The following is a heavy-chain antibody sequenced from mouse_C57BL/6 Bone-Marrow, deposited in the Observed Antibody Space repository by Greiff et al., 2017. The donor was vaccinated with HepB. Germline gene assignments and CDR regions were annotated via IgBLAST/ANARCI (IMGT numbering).Heavy chain of an antibody. CDR3: ARGGYYGNSYWYFDV. D-gene: IGHD2-1*01. CDR2: ISNGGGST. V-gene: IGHV5-12*01. J-gene: IGHJ1*03. CDR1: GFTFSDYY. Sequence: EVHLVESGGGLVQPGGSLKLSCAASGFTFSDYYMYWVRQTPEKRLEWVAYISNGGGSTYYPDTVKGRFTISRDNAKNTLYLQMSRLKSEDTAMYYCARGGYYGNSYWYFDVWGTGTTVTVSS.